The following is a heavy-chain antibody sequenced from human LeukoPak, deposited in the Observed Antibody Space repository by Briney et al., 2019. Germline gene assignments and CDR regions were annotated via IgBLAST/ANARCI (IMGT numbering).Heavy chain of an antibody. CDR1: GGSISSYY. CDR3: ARSDGDYSGLFDY. J-gene: IGHJ4*02. V-gene: IGHV4-59*01. Sequence: PSETLSLTCTVSGGSISSYYWSWIRQPPGKGLEWIGYIYYSGSTNYNPSLKSRVTISVDTSKNQFSLKLSSVTAADTAVYYCARSDGDYSGLFDYRGQGTLVTVSS. CDR2: IYYSGST. D-gene: IGHD4-17*01.